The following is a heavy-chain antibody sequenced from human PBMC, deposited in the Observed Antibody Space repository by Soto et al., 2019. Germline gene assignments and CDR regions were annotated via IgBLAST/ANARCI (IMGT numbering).Heavy chain of an antibody. D-gene: IGHD6-6*01. J-gene: IGHJ6*02. CDR1: GGSISSGGYS. CDR3: ASGGVEYRYYGMDV. Sequence: SETLSLTCAVSGGSISSGGYSWSWIRQPPGKGLEWIGYIYHSGSTYYNPSLKSRVTISVDRSKNQFSLKLSSVTAADTAVYYCASGGVEYRYYGMDVWGQGTTVTVSS. V-gene: IGHV4-30-2*01. CDR2: IYHSGST.